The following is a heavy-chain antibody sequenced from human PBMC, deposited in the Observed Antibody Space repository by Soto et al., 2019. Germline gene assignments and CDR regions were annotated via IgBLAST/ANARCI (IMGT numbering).Heavy chain of an antibody. Sequence: EVQLVEAGGGLVKPGGSLRLSCACSGFSFTYAWMTWVRQAPGKGLEWVGRIKSKAGGETRDYAAPVKGRFTISRDDSKNTVFLQMDRLNTEDTAVYYCAKVYTVDHPIFANWGQGNLVTVSS. CDR1: GFSFTYAW. J-gene: IGHJ4*02. CDR3: AKVYTVDHPIFAN. CDR2: IKSKAGGETR. D-gene: IGHD4-4*01. V-gene: IGHV3-15*01.